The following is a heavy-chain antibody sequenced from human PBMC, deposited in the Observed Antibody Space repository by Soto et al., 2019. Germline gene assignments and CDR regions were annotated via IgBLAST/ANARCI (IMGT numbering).Heavy chain of an antibody. V-gene: IGHV1-69*01. CDR1: GGTFSSYA. CDR3: ARGSGCSSTSCYPGTWFDP. J-gene: IGHJ5*02. D-gene: IGHD2-2*01. Sequence: QVQLVQSGAEVKKPGSSVKVSCKASGGTFSSYAISWVRQAPGQGLEWMGGIIPIFGTANYAQKFQGRVTITADESTSTAYMELSSLRSEDMAVYYCARGSGCSSTSCYPGTWFDPWGQGTLVTVSS. CDR2: IIPIFGTA.